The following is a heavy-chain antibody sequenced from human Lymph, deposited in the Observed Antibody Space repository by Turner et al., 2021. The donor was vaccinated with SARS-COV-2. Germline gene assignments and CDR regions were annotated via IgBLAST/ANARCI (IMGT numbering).Heavy chain of an antibody. CDR2: INPSGGGT. D-gene: IGHD3-10*01. CDR1: GYTFTSYY. Sequence: QVQLVQSGAEVKKPGASVKVSCKASGYTFTSYYMHWVRQAPGQGLGWMGIINPSGGGTNYAQKFQGRVTMTRDTSTSTVYMELTSLRSEDTAVYYCAKDQSSYYFHSGEDYWGQGTLVTVSS. V-gene: IGHV1-46*03. CDR3: AKDQSSYYFHSGEDY. J-gene: IGHJ4*02.